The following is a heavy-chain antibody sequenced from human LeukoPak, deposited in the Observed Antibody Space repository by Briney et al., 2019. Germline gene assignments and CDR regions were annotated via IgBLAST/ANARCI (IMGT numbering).Heavy chain of an antibody. Sequence: GASVKVSCKVSGYTFTSYAMHWVRQAPGQRLEWMGWINAGNGNTKYSQKFQGRVTITRDTSASTAYMELSSLRSEDTAVYYCAREGPRRYYDSSGYYCGYWGQGTLVTVSS. J-gene: IGHJ4*02. CDR1: GYTFTSYA. CDR3: AREGPRRYYDSSGYYCGY. V-gene: IGHV1-3*01. D-gene: IGHD3-22*01. CDR2: INAGNGNT.